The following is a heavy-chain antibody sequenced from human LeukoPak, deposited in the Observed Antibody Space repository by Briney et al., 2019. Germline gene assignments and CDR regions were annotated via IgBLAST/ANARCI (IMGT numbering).Heavy chain of an antibody. CDR3: ARTRTLPVAGGFDA. J-gene: IGHJ5*02. D-gene: IGHD6-13*01. V-gene: IGHV3-74*01. CDR1: GFTFSSFW. CDR2: ISPDGMTT. Sequence: GGSLRLSCAASGFTFSSFWMHWVRQDPGKGLVWVSRISPDGMTTIHADSVKGRFTVSRDNAKNTLYLQMNSLRAEDTAVYYCARTRTLPVAGGFDAWGQGTLVTVSS.